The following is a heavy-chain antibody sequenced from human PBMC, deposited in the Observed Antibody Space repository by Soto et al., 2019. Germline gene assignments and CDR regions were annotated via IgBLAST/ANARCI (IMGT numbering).Heavy chain of an antibody. CDR1: GFAFSTYA. V-gene: IGHV3-33*01. CDR2: IWHDGSNT. CDR3: ARDHWSILSCGGDCHSMDY. Sequence: QVQLVESGGGVVQTGTSLRISCAASGFAFSTYAMHWVRQAPGRGLEWVVVIWHDGSNTKYADFVKGRFTVSKDDSKSTLYLQMDSLTAQDTAVYYCARDHWSILSCGGDCHSMDYWGQGTRVTVSS. J-gene: IGHJ4*02. D-gene: IGHD2-21*02.